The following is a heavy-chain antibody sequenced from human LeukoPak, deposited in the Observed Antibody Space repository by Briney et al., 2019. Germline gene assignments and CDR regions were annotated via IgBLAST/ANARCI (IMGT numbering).Heavy chain of an antibody. CDR1: GYTFTGYY. Sequence: ASAKVSCKASGYTFTGYYVYWVRQAPGQGLEWMGWINPNSGGTNYAQKFQGRVTMTGDTSISTVYMELSRLTSDDAAVYYCARDRGSYFHDAFDIWGQGTMVAVSS. V-gene: IGHV1-2*02. CDR3: ARDRGSYFHDAFDI. CDR2: INPNSGGT. J-gene: IGHJ3*02. D-gene: IGHD1-26*01.